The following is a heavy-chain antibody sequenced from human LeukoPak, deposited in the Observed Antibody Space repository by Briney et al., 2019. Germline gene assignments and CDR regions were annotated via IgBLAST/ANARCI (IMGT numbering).Heavy chain of an antibody. CDR3: ARSSGYFDY. D-gene: IGHD3-22*01. J-gene: IGHJ4*02. CDR2: IKSNGAGT. Sequence: GGSLRLSCAASGFTFSNAWMSWVRQAPGKGLEYVSAIKSNGAGTYYADSVKGRFTISRDNSKNTLYLQMGSLRAEDMAVYYCARSSGYFDYWGQGTLVTVSS. CDR1: GFTFSNAW. V-gene: IGHV3-64*02.